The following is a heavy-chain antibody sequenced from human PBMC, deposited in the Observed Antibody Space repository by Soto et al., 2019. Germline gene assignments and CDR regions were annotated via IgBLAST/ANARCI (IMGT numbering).Heavy chain of an antibody. D-gene: IGHD2-15*01. CDR2: IYYSGST. V-gene: IGHV4-59*01. J-gene: IGHJ4*02. CDR3: ASGWVAATLRFDY. CDR1: GGSISSYY. Sequence: PSETLSLTCTVSGGSISSYYWSWIRQPPGKGLEWIGYIYYSGSTNYNPSLKSRVTISVDTSKNQFSLKLSSVTAADTAVYYCASGWVAATLRFDYWGQGTLVTVSS.